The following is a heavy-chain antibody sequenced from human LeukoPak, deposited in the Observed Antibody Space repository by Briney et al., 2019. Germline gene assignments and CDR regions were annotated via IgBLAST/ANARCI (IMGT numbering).Heavy chain of an antibody. J-gene: IGHJ4*02. CDR3: TPGAGDQ. D-gene: IGHD1-26*01. CDR2: IRSKANSYAT. Sequence: PGGSLKLSXAASGFTFSGSSMHWVRQASGKGLEWVGRIRSKANSYATAYAASVKDRFTISRDDSKNTAYLQMNSLKTEDTAVYYCTPGAGDQWGPGTLVTVSS. CDR1: GFTFSGSS. V-gene: IGHV3-73*01.